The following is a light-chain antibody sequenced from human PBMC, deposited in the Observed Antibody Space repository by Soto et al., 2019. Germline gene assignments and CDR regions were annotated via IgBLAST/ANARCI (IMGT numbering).Light chain of an antibody. Sequence: EIVLTQSPATLSLSPGERATLSCRASQSVSSYLAWYQQKPGQAPSLLIYDASNRATGIPARFSGSGSATDFTLTISSLEPEAFAVYYCRKRSNWPLLTFGGGTKVEIK. CDR3: RKRSNWPLLT. CDR2: DAS. CDR1: QSVSSY. J-gene: IGKJ4*01. V-gene: IGKV3-11*01.